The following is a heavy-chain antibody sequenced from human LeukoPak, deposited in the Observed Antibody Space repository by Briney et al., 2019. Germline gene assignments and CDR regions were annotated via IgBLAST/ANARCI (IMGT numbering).Heavy chain of an antibody. CDR3: ARGPQERSGYPDD. V-gene: IGHV1-18*01. J-gene: IGHJ4*02. D-gene: IGHD3-22*01. Sequence: ASVKVSCKASGYTFNTYGITWVRQAPGQGLEWMGWISPYNGNTNYAQKFQGRVTLTTDTSTSTAYMELRSLRSDDTAVYYCARGPQERSGYPDDWGQGTLVNVSS. CDR2: ISPYNGNT. CDR1: GYTFNTYG.